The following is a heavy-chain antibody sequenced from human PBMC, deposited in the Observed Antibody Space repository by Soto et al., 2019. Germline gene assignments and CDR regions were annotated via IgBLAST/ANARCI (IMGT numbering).Heavy chain of an antibody. CDR3: AARRGSWSHFDY. V-gene: IGHV3-11*05. Sequence: QVQLVESGGGLVKPGGSLRLSCAASGFTFSDYYMSWIRQAPGKGLEWVSYISSSSSYTNYADSVKGRFTISRDNAKNPLYLQMNSLRAEDTAVYYGAARRGSWSHFDYWGQGTLVTVSS. J-gene: IGHJ4*02. CDR1: GFTFSDYY. CDR2: ISSSSSYT. D-gene: IGHD6-13*01.